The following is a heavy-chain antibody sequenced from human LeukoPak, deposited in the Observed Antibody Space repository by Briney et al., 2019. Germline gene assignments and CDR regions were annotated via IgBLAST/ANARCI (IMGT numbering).Heavy chain of an antibody. CDR1: GFTFSSYW. CDR2: IKQDGSEK. CDR3: ARALDYDFWSGNYYYYYMDV. Sequence: GGSLRLSCAVSGFTFSSYWMSWVRQAPGKGLEWVANIKQDGSEKYYVDSVKGRFTISRDNAKNSLYLQMNSLRAEDTAVYYCARALDYDFWSGNYYYYYMDVWGKGTTVTVSS. D-gene: IGHD3-3*01. V-gene: IGHV3-7*04. J-gene: IGHJ6*03.